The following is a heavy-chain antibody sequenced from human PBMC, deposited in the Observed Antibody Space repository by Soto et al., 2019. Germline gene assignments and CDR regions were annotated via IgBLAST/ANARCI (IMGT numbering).Heavy chain of an antibody. D-gene: IGHD3-3*01. V-gene: IGHV3-30*18. CDR3: AKDRSPYDFWSGYQLDY. Sequence: GGSLRLSCAASGFTFSSYGMHWVRQAPGKGLEWVAVISYDGSNKYYADSVKGRFTISRDNSKNTLYLQMNSLRAEDTAVYYCAKDRSPYDFWSGYQLDYWGQGTLVTVSS. CDR2: ISYDGSNK. CDR1: GFTFSSYG. J-gene: IGHJ4*02.